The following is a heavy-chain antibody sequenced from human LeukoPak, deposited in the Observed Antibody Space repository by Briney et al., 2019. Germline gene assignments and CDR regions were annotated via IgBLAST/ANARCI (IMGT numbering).Heavy chain of an antibody. Sequence: GGSLRLSCAGTGFAFNMFAIDWVRQAPGQGLGWVSGLSRGGSTTNYADSVKGRFTISRDKSQNSVFLQLNSLRPEDTAVYYCARQQRIRHCSEGVCTEGYYFDYWGQGTLVTVSS. CDR1: GFAFNMFA. CDR3: ARQQRIRHCSEGVCTEGYYFDY. D-gene: IGHD2-15*01. CDR2: LSRGGSTT. J-gene: IGHJ4*02. V-gene: IGHV3-23*01.